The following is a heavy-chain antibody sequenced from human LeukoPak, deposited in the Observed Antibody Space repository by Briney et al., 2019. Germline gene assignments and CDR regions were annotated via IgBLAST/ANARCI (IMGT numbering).Heavy chain of an antibody. CDR1: GGSFSGYY. V-gene: IGHV4-34*01. J-gene: IGHJ4*02. Sequence: PSETLSLTCAVYGGSFSGYYWSWICQPPGKGLGWIGEINHSGSTNYNPSLKSRVTISVDTSKNQFSLKLSSVTAADTAVYYCARATYYYDSRYYFDYWGQGTLVTVSS. CDR3: ARATYYYDSRYYFDY. D-gene: IGHD3-22*01. CDR2: INHSGST.